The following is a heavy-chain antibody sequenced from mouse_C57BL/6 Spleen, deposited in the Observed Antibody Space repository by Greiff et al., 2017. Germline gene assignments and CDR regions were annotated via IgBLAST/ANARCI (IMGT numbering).Heavy chain of an antibody. CDR2: IYPGDGDT. Sequence: VQGVESGPELVKPGASVKISCKASGYAFSSSWMNWVKQRPGKGLEWIGRIYPGDGDTNYNGKFKGKATLTADKSSSTAYMQLSSLTSEDSAVYFCARCDYDGAWFAYWGQGTLVTVSA. CDR1: GYAFSSSW. D-gene: IGHD2-4*01. J-gene: IGHJ3*01. CDR3: ARCDYDGAWFAY. V-gene: IGHV1-82*01.